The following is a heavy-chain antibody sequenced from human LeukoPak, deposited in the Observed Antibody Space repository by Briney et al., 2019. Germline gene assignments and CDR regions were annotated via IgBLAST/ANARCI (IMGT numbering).Heavy chain of an antibody. CDR1: GFTFSSYA. D-gene: IGHD4-17*01. CDR3: ANSVYGDYGGFDY. CDR2: ISYDGSNK. Sequence: GGSLRLSCAASGFTFSSYAMHWVRQAPGKGLEWVAVISYDGSNKYYADSVKGRFTISRDNSKNTLYLQMNSLRAEDTAVYYCANSVYGDYGGFDYWGQGTLVTVSS. J-gene: IGHJ4*02. V-gene: IGHV3-30*04.